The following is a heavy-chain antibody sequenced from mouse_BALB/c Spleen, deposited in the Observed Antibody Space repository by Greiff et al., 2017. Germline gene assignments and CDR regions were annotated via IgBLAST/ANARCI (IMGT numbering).Heavy chain of an antibody. CDR3: ARRYRYDYFDY. CDR2: ISYSGST. CDR1: GYSITSDYA. D-gene: IGHD2-14*01. Sequence: VQLKESGPGLVKPSQSLSLTCTVTGYSITSDYAWNWIRQFPGNKLEWMGYISYSGSTSYNPSLKSRISITRDTSKNQFFLQLNSVTTEDTATYYCARRYRYDYFDYWGQGTTLTVSS. J-gene: IGHJ2*01. V-gene: IGHV3-2*02.